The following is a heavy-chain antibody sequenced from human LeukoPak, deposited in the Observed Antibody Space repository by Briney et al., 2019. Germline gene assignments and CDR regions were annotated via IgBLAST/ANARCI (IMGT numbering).Heavy chain of an antibody. CDR2: ISVSGGTT. CDR1: GFTFSSYG. D-gene: IGHD3-10*01. V-gene: IGHV3-23*01. Sequence: GGSLRLPCAASGFTFSSYGMSWVRQAPGKGLQWVSGISVSGGTTHYADSVKGRFTISRDNSKHTLYLQMNSLRAEDTALYYCTKGFYDSGSSLSALDHWGQGTLVTVSS. J-gene: IGHJ4*02. CDR3: TKGFYDSGSSLSALDH.